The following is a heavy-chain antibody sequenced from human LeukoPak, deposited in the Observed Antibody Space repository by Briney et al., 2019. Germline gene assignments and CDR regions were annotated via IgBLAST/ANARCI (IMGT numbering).Heavy chain of an antibody. CDR1: GFTFSSYW. D-gene: IGHD4-17*01. J-gene: IGHJ5*02. CDR2: IKQDGSEK. Sequence: GGSLRLSCAASGFTFSSYWMSWVRQAPGKGLEWVANIKQDGSEKYYVDSVKGRFTISRDNAKNSLYLQMNSLRAEDTAVYYCARTTVTAGRTNWFDPWGQGTLVIVSS. V-gene: IGHV3-7*01. CDR3: ARTTVTAGRTNWFDP.